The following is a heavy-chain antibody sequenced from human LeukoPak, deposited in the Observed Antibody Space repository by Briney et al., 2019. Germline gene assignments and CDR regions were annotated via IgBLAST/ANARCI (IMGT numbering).Heavy chain of an antibody. Sequence: PGGSLRLSCAASGFTFRNYCMTWVRQVPGKGLEWVASIKQDESEKYFLDSVKGRFTISRDNAGNSLYLQMNSLRAEDTAVYYCARVYYQDSGTSYRHLDYWGQGTLVTVSS. J-gene: IGHJ4*02. V-gene: IGHV3-7*01. CDR2: IKQDESEK. CDR1: GFTFRNYC. D-gene: IGHD3-22*01. CDR3: ARVYYQDSGTSYRHLDY.